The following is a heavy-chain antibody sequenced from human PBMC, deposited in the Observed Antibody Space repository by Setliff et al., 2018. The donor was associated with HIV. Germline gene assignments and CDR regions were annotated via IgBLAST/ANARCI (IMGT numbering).Heavy chain of an antibody. J-gene: IGHJ4*02. V-gene: IGHV1-18*01. Sequence: EASVKVSCKASGYTFINYGISWVRQAPGQGLEWMGWISAYNGNTNYAQQLQGRVTMTTDTSTSTAYMELRSLRSDDTAVYYCARDGYYYDGSAYSTFDYWGQGTLVTV. CDR3: ARDGYYYDGSAYSTFDY. CDR2: ISAYNGNT. D-gene: IGHD3-22*01. CDR1: GYTFINYG.